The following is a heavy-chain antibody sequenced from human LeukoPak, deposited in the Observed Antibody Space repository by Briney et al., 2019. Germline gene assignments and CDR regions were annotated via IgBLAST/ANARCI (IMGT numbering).Heavy chain of an antibody. CDR1: GGSISSGSYY. D-gene: IGHD1-26*01. CDR3: ARDGGIVGATMPAEYFQY. CDR2: IYTSGST. Sequence: PSQTLSLTCTVSGGSISSGSYYWSWIRQPAGKGLEWIGRIYTSGSTNYNPSLKSRVTISVDTSKNQFSLKLSSVTAADTAVYYCARDGGIVGATMPAEYFQYWGQGTLVTVSS. J-gene: IGHJ1*01. V-gene: IGHV4-61*02.